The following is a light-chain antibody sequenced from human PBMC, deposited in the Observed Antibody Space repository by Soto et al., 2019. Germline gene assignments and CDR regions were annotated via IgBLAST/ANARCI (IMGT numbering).Light chain of an antibody. Sequence: EVVLTQSPATLSVSPGERATLSCRASESVNQKLGWYQQKPGQAPRLLIYVASYRATGIPGRFSGSGSGTDYTLIISNLQPDDSAVYYSQQFNKWPHTFGQGTRLEIK. J-gene: IGKJ2*01. V-gene: IGKV3-15*01. CDR2: VAS. CDR3: QQFNKWPHT. CDR1: ESVNQK.